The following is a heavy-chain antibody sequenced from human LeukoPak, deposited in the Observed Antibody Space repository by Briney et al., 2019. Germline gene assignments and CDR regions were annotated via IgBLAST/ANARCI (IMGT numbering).Heavy chain of an antibody. CDR2: VYYSGST. V-gene: IGHV4-61*01. D-gene: IGHD5-12*01. Sequence: SETLSLTCTVSGDPISSYSDYTNYKWTWIRQPPGKGLEWIGYVYYSGSTNYNPSPKSRVTISVDTSKNQFSLKLTSVAAADTAVYYCAREYSGFDYWGQGTLVTVSS. CDR3: AREYSGFDY. J-gene: IGHJ4*02. CDR1: GDPISSYSDY.